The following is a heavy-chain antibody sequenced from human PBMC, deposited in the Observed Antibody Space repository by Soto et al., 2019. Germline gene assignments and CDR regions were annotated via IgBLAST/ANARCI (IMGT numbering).Heavy chain of an antibody. V-gene: IGHV3-7*01. Sequence: GGFLRLSYAASGFTFSSYWMSWVRQAPGKGLEWVANIKQDGSEKYYVDSVKGRFTISRDNAKNSLYLQMNSLRAEDTAVYYCARDRVPLYYGSGSHTLYYFDYWGQGTLVTVSS. J-gene: IGHJ4*02. D-gene: IGHD3-10*01. CDR1: GFTFSSYW. CDR2: IKQDGSEK. CDR3: ARDRVPLYYGSGSHTLYYFDY.